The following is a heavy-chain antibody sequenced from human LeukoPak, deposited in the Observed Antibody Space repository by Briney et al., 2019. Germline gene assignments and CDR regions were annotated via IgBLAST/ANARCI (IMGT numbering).Heavy chain of an antibody. CDR2: IYYNGNT. J-gene: IGHJ4*02. V-gene: IGHV4-39*01. CDR1: GGSINTYY. Sequence: SETLSLTCTVSGGSINTYYWGWIRQPPGKGLEWIGSIYYNGNTYYNASLKSRITISGDTSKNQFSLILSSVTAADTAVYYCATPGLARAYWGQGTLVTVSS. CDR3: ATPGLARAY.